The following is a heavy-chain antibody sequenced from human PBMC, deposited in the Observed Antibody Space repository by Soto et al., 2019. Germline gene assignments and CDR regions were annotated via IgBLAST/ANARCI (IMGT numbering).Heavy chain of an antibody. J-gene: IGHJ4*02. CDR2: IAAHNGNT. V-gene: IGHV1-18*01. D-gene: IGHD6-13*01. Sequence: QVQLVQSGAEVKKPGASVKVACKASGYTFTSYGISWVRQAPGQGLEWMGWIAAHNGNTKYAQMFEGRVTMTIDTFTSTTYMDLTSLTSDDTAVYFCVRNLDTSSWYPGNPYYFDYWGQGTLVTVSS. CDR3: VRNLDTSSWYPGNPYYFDY. CDR1: GYTFTSYG.